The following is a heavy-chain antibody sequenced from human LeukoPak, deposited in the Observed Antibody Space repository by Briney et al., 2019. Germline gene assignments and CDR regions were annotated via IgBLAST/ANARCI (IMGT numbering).Heavy chain of an antibody. Sequence: SVKVSCKASGGTFSSYAISWVRQAPGQGLEWMGGIIPIFGTANYAQKFQGRVTITTDESTSTAYMELSGLRSEDTAVYYCARARRYGDYVGEWFDPWGQGTLVTVSS. CDR1: GGTFSSYA. CDR2: IIPIFGTA. CDR3: ARARRYGDYVGEWFDP. V-gene: IGHV1-69*05. D-gene: IGHD4-17*01. J-gene: IGHJ5*02.